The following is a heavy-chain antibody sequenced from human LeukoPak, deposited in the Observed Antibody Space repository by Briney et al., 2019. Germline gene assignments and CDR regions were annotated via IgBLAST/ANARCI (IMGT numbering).Heavy chain of an antibody. Sequence: GGSLRLSCVASGFSFKDHGMHWVRQAPGKGLEWVAFMRYDGSQILYTDSVKVRFIISRDHSKSTLHLQIDRLRVNDTAVYYFAKILVFGDSLGGPFDYGGQGTLVTVSP. D-gene: IGHD3-10*02. J-gene: IGHJ4*02. V-gene: IGHV3-30*02. CDR3: AKILVFGDSLGGPFDY. CDR2: MRYDGSQI. CDR1: GFSFKDHG.